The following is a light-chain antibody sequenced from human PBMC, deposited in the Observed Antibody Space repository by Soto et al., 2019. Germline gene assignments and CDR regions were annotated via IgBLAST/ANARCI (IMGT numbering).Light chain of an antibody. CDR1: QSVSNY. J-gene: IGKJ1*01. V-gene: IGKV3-11*01. CDR2: DAS. Sequence: EIVLTQSPATLSLSPGERATLSCRASQSVSNYLAWYQQKPGQAPRLLIYDASNRATGTPARFSGSGSGPSFALTVVYLGAEDVAVCYCQQCCNWWRTLGQGTEVDIK. CDR3: QQCCNWWRT.